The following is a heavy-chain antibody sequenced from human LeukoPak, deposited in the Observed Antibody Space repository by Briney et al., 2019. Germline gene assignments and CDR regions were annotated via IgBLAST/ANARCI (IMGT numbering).Heavy chain of an antibody. CDR3: AKDLREYCSN. V-gene: IGHV3-23*01. CDR2: ISGSGGST. Sequence: QPGRSLRLSCAASGFTFDDYAMSWVRQAPGKGLGWVSAISGSGGSTYYADSVKGRFTISRDNSKNTLYLQMNSLRAEDTAVYYCAKDLREYCSNWGQGTLVTVSS. J-gene: IGHJ4*02. CDR1: GFTFDDYA. D-gene: IGHD2-2*01.